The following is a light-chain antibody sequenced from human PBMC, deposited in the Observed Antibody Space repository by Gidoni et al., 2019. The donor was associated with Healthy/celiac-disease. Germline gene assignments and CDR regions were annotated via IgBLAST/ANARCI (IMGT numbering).Light chain of an antibody. CDR1: QSVISSY. V-gene: IGKV3-20*01. Sequence: EIVLTQSPGTLSLSPGERATLSCRASQSVISSYLDWYQQKPGQAPRLLIYGASSRATGIPDRFSGSGSGTDFTLNISRLEPEDFAVYYCQQYGSSPRGTFGQGTKLEIK. CDR3: QQYGSSPRGT. CDR2: GAS. J-gene: IGKJ2*01.